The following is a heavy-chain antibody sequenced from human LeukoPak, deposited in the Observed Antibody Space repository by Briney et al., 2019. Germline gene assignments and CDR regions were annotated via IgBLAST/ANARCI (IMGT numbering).Heavy chain of an antibody. V-gene: IGHV4-34*01. CDR3: AREGQSTYGFDY. Sequence: SETLSLTCAVYGESFTGYYWTWIRQPPGKGLEWIGEINHSGSTNYNPSLRSRVAISVDTSKNQFSLKLSSVTAADTAVYYCAREGQSTYGFDYWGQGTLVTVSS. CDR2: INHSGST. D-gene: IGHD2/OR15-2a*01. CDR1: GESFTGYY. J-gene: IGHJ4*02.